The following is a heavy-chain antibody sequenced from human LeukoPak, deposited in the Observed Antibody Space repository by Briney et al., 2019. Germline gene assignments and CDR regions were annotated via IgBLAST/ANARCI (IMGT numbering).Heavy chain of an antibody. D-gene: IGHD3-22*01. V-gene: IGHV1-8*01. CDR3: ARGRPNYYDSSGKLDY. Sequence: ASVKVSCKASGYTFTSYDINWVRQATGQGLEWMGWMNPNSGNTGYAQKFQGRVTMTRNTSISTAYMELSSLRSEDTAVYYCARGRPNYYDSSGKLDYWGQGTLVTVSS. J-gene: IGHJ4*02. CDR2: MNPNSGNT. CDR1: GYTFTSYD.